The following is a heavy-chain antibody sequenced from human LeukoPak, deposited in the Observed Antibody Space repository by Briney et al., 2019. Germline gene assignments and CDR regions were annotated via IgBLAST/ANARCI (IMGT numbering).Heavy chain of an antibody. CDR2: IYHSGST. J-gene: IGHJ4*02. Sequence: SGTLSLTCAVSGGSISSSNWWSWVRQPPGKGLEWIGEIYHSGSTNYNPSLKSRVTISVDTSKNQFSLKLSSVTAADTAVYYCARLDYYYDSSGYSDYWGQGTLVTVSS. CDR1: GGSISSSNW. CDR3: ARLDYYYDSSGYSDY. D-gene: IGHD3-22*01. V-gene: IGHV4-4*02.